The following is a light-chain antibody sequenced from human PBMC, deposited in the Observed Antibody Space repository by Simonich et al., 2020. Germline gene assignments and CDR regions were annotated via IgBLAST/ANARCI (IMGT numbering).Light chain of an antibody. J-gene: IGKJ5*01. V-gene: IGKV1-33*01. CDR3: QQYDNLPIT. CDR2: DAS. CDR1: QNISNY. Sequence: DIQLTQSPSSMSESVVNRVTNTCQSSQNISNYLNWYQQKPRKAPKILIYDASHLETVVPSRFSGRGSGTDFTCTISSLQPEDIATYNCQQYDNLPITFGQGTRLEMK.